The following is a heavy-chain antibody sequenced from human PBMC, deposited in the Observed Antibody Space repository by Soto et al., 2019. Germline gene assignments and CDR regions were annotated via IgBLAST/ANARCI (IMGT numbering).Heavy chain of an antibody. CDR3: ARSLKSSDFPYYFHF. CDR1: SPSSMDCY. Sequence: PSETLSLACAVCSPSSMDCYWTWIRDPPGKGLEVIGEINHSGTTHYNPSLKSRVTVSVDTSKNHFSLKITSVTAADTAVYYCARSLKSSDFPYYFHFCGQRPRATVS. V-gene: IGHV4-34*01. D-gene: IGHD2-21*01. CDR2: INHSGTT. J-gene: IGHJ4*02.